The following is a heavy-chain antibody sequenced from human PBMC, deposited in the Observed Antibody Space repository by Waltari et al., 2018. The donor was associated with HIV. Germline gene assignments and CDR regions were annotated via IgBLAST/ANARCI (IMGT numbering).Heavy chain of an antibody. Sequence: EVQLVESGGGLVQPGRSLRLSCAASGFTFDDYAMHWVRQAPGKGLEWGSGISWNSGTIGYADSVKVRFTISRDNAKNSRYLQMNSLRAEDTALYYCAKDKRSGYGGNSVWYFDLWGRGTLVTVSS. CDR1: GFTFDDYA. CDR3: AKDKRSGYGGNSVWYFDL. D-gene: IGHD4-17*01. V-gene: IGHV3-9*01. CDR2: ISWNSGTI. J-gene: IGHJ2*01.